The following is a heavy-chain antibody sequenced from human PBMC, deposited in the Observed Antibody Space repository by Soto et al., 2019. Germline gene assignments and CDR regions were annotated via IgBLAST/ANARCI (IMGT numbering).Heavy chain of an antibody. Sequence: SETLSLTCAVYGGSSSGYYWSWIRQPPGKGLEWIGEINHSGSTNYNPSLKSRVTISVDTSKNQFSLKLSSVTAADTAVYYCARGSLTYYDFWSRTFDPWGQGTLVTVSS. CDR1: GGSSSGYY. V-gene: IGHV4-34*01. D-gene: IGHD3-3*01. CDR2: INHSGST. CDR3: ARGSLTYYDFWSRTFDP. J-gene: IGHJ5*02.